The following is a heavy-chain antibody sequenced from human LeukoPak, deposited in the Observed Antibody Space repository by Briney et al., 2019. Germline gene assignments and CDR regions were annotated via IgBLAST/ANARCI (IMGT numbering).Heavy chain of an antibody. J-gene: IGHJ6*03. Sequence: PSQTLSLTCAVSGGSISSGGYSWSWIRQPPGTGLEWIGYIYYSGSTYYNPSLKSRVTISVDTSKNQFSLKLSSVTAADAAVYYCARDPGDPNYYYYMDVWGKGTTVTVSS. V-gene: IGHV4-30-4*07. D-gene: IGHD3-16*01. CDR1: GGSISSGGYS. CDR3: ARDPGDPNYYYYMDV. CDR2: IYYSGST.